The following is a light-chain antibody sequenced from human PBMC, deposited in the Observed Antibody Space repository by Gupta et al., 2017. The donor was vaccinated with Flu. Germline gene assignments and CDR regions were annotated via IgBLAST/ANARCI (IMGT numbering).Light chain of an antibody. J-gene: IGKJ2*01. V-gene: IGKV1-39*01. Sequence: ILGTQSPSSLSASVGDRVTCSCRASQRISSYLNWYQQKPGKAPKLLIYGASRGQSGDPSWFSGCCYVTDFTLTSSGRQDEDFAVYYVKQSYSTPTCGQGTKLEIK. CDR3: KQSYSTPT. CDR2: GAS. CDR1: QRISSY.